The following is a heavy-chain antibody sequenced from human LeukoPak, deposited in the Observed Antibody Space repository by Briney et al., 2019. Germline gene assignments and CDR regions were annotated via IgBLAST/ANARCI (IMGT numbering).Heavy chain of an antibody. J-gene: IGHJ4*02. D-gene: IGHD3-16*02. V-gene: IGHV4-59*08. CDR1: GGSISSYY. CDR3: ARGPRRAFGGVIVKPHYFDY. Sequence: SETLSLTCTVSGGSISSYYWSWIRQPPGKGLEWIGYIYYSGSTNYNPSLKSRVTISVDTSKNQFSLKLSSVTAADTAVYYCARGPRRAFGGVIVKPHYFDYWGQGTLVTVSS. CDR2: IYYSGST.